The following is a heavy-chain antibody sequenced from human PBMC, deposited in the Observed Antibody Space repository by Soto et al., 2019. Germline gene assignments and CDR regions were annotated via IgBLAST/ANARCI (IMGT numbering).Heavy chain of an antibody. CDR1: GDTFANFR. V-gene: IGHV1-18*01. D-gene: IGHD3-10*01. CDR2: IATYNNKK. Sequence: HLVQSGPEVKRPGASITVSCKTSGDTFANFRLSWVRQAPGQGLEWMGWIATYNNKKNYAQKFQGRLTLTTDTATSTAYMELESLGYDETAVYYCARVVRGVVNWFDPWGQGTLVTVSS. J-gene: IGHJ5*02. CDR3: ARVVRGVVNWFDP.